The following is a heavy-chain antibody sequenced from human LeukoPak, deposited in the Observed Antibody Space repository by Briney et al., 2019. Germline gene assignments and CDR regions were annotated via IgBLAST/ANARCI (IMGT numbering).Heavy chain of an antibody. CDR2: IYYSGST. J-gene: IGHJ4*02. Sequence: SETLSLICTVSGGSISSGGYYWSWIRQHPGKGLEWMGYIYYSGSTYYNPSLKSRVTISVDTSKNQFSLKLSSVTAADTAVYYCARGRSSGWSYYFDSWGQGTLVTVSS. CDR3: ARGRSSGWSYYFDS. D-gene: IGHD6-19*01. CDR1: GGSISSGGYY. V-gene: IGHV4-31*03.